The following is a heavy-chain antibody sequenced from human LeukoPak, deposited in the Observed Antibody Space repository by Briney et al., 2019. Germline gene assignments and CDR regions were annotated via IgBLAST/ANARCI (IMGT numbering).Heavy chain of an antibody. D-gene: IGHD3-16*02. J-gene: IGHJ3*02. CDR3: AKERGDYVWGSYRYTAHAFDI. V-gene: IGHV3-23*01. CDR2: ISGSGGST. CDR1: GFTFSSYA. Sequence: PGGSLRLSCAVSGFTFSSYAMSWVRQAPGKGLEWVSAISGSGGSTYYADSVKGRFTISRDNSKNTLYLQMSSLRAEDTAVYYCAKERGDYVWGSYRYTAHAFDIWGQGTMVTVSS.